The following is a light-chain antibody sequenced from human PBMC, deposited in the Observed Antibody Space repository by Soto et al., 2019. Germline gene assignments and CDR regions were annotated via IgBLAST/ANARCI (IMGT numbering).Light chain of an antibody. CDR2: DAS. V-gene: IGKV1-5*01. CDR3: QQYETFSGT. CDR1: QSISNW. J-gene: IGKJ1*01. Sequence: IQMTNTHSTLRASVVERVTMPWRASQSISNWLAWYQQKPGEAPKLLIYDASALPRGVPSRFSGSGSGTKFPLTIASLQPDDFATYYCQQYETFSGTFGPGTKVDIK.